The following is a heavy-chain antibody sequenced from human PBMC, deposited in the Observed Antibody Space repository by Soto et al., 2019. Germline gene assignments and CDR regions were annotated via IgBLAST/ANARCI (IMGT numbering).Heavy chain of an antibody. CDR3: ARVSYCGGDCYSGDFDY. CDR1: GGTFSSYA. CDR2: IIPIFGTA. Sequence: QVQLVQSGAEVKKPGSSVKVSCKASGGTFSSYAISWVRQALGQGLEWMGGIIPIFGTANYAQKFQGRVTITADESTSTAYMELSSLRSEDTAVYYCARVSYCGGDCYSGDFDYWGQGTLVTVSS. J-gene: IGHJ4*02. D-gene: IGHD2-21*02. V-gene: IGHV1-69*01.